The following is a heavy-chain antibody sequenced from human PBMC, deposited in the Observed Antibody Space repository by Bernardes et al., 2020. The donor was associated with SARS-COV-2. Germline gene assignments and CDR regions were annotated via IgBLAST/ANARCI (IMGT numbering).Heavy chain of an antibody. J-gene: IGHJ6*02. CDR2: ISNSGGTI. V-gene: IGHV3-48*04. CDR3: ASALQGSSLRYGMDV. CDR1: GFTFSTYS. Sequence: GGSLRLSCAASGFTFSTYSMNWVRQSPGKGLEWVSYISNSGGTIYYADSVKGRFTISRDNAKSSLFLQMNSLRAQDTAVYYCASALQGSSLRYGMDVWGQGTTVTVSS. D-gene: IGHD6-13*01.